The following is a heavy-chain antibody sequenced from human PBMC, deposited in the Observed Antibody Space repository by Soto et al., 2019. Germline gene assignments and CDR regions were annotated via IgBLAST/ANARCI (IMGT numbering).Heavy chain of an antibody. V-gene: IGHV3-33*01. CDR1: GFTFSQFG. D-gene: IGHD3-10*01. CDR2: IWADRKEE. Sequence: QVQLLESGGGVVPPGRSLRLSCTASGFTFSQFGMHWVRQAPGKGLQWVALIWADRKEEYFGGSVKGRFTISRDNSKNTLYLHIDILTVDDTAVYYCARDRGRPFDYWGQGTLVTVSS. CDR3: ARDRGRPFDY. J-gene: IGHJ4*02.